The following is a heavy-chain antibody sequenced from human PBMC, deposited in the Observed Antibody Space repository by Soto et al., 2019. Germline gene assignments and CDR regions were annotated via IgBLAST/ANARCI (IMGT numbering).Heavy chain of an antibody. V-gene: IGHV3-33*01. J-gene: IGHJ4*02. Sequence: GGSVRLSCAASGFTFSRDCMHGVRKATGKGLEWVAVIWYDGSNKYYADSVKGRFTISRDNSKNTLYLQMNSLRAEDTAVYYCARDLVDGYRGLDLDYCGQGTLVTVS. D-gene: IGHD5-12*01. CDR1: GFTFSRDC. CDR2: IWYDGSNK. CDR3: ARDLVDGYRGLDLDY.